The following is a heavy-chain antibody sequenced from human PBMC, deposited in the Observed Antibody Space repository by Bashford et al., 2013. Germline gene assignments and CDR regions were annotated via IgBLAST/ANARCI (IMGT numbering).Heavy chain of an antibody. CDR3: ARRPGHNHGDLD. Sequence: GGSLRLSCVVSGFSFSNYWMWWVRQAPGKGLQWVADIKHDGSETYYADSVRGRFTISRDNAKNSLFLQMNRLRAEDTAIYYCARRPGHNHGDLDWGQGTLVTVSS. CDR2: IKHDGSET. V-gene: IGHV3-7*01. D-gene: IGHD5-24*01. J-gene: IGHJ4*02. CDR1: GFSFSNYW.